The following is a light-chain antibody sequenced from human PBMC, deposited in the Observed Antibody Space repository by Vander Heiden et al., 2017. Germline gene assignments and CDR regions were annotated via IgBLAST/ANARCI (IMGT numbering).Light chain of an antibody. J-gene: IGLJ2*01. Sequence: SYVLTHPPSVTVAPGQTARITCGGNNSGSKSVHWYQQTPGPAPVPVVHDATDRPSGIPARFSGSNAGNTATPKTRRVEAGDEADDYCQVSDTSIDHVVFGGGTKLTVL. CDR2: DAT. CDR1: NSGSKS. CDR3: QVSDTSIDHVV. V-gene: IGLV3-21*02.